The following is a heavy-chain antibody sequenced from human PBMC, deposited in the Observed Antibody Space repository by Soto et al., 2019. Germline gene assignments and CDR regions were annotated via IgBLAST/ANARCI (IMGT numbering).Heavy chain of an antibody. V-gene: IGHV4-38-2*01. CDR2: ISHSGDT. CDR3: VRYRGIEYSSSRRYTGAWFDP. Sequence: SETLSLTCAVSGYVITNGYHWVWIRQPPGKELEWIWTISHSGDTYYNPSLKSRVTISIDTSKNQFSLSLTSVTASDTAAYYCVRYRGIEYSSSRRYTGAWFDPCGQGTRVTVSS. D-gene: IGHD6-13*01. J-gene: IGHJ5*02. CDR1: GYVITNGYH.